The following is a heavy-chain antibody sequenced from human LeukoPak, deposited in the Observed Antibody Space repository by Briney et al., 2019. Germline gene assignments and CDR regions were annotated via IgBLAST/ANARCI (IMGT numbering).Heavy chain of an antibody. CDR3: ARLSHYILDY. J-gene: IGHJ4*02. D-gene: IGHD3-3*02. V-gene: IGHV4-59*12. Sequence: SETLSLTCTVSGGSISSYYWSWIRQPPGKGLEWIGYIYYSGSTNYNPSLKGRVTISVDTSKNQFSLKLSSVTAADTAVYYCARLSHYILDYWGQGTLVTVSS. CDR1: GGSISSYY. CDR2: IYYSGST.